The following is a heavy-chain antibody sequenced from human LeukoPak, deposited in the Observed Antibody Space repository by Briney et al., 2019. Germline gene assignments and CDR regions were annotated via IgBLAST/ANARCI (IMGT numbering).Heavy chain of an antibody. CDR3: ARWSDIVATSPLYYFDY. V-gene: IGHV4-34*01. CDR1: GASITSYF. D-gene: IGHD5-12*01. J-gene: IGHJ4*02. Sequence: SETLSLTCTVSGASITSYFWSWIRQPAGKGLEWIGEINHSGSTNYNPSLKSRVTISVDTSKNQFSLKLSSVTAADTAVYYCARWSDIVATSPLYYFDYWGQGTLVTVSS. CDR2: INHSGST.